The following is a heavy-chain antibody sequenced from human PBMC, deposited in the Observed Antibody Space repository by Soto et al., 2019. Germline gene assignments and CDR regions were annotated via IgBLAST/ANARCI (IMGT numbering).Heavy chain of an antibody. Sequence: GGSLRLSCTASGFRFGTYSMTWVRQAPGKGLEWISYISSGFSTIYYADSVKGRFTISRDNAKDSLYLQMNRLRDEDTAVYYCAREARYSSSAGIHYSHGLGVWGQGTTVTVSS. CDR3: AREARYSSSAGIHYSHGLGV. CDR1: GFRFGTYS. CDR2: ISSGFSTI. D-gene: IGHD6-6*01. V-gene: IGHV3-48*02. J-gene: IGHJ6*02.